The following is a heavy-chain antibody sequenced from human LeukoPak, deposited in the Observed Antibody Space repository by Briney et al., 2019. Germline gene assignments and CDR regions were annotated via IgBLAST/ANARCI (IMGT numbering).Heavy chain of an antibody. V-gene: IGHV3-15*01. CDR1: GFTFSNAW. D-gene: IGHD3-10*01. J-gene: IGHJ5*02. Sequence: GGSLRLSCAASGFTFSNAWMSWVRQAPGKGLEWVGRIKSKTDGGTTDYAAPVKGRFTISRDDSKNTLYLQMNSLKTEDTAVYYCTTAMYYGSGSYCGINWFDPWGQGTLVTVSS. CDR3: TTAMYYGSGSYCGINWFDP. CDR2: IKSKTDGGTT.